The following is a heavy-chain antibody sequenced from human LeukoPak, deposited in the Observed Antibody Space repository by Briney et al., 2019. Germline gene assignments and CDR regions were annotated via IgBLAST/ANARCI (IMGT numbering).Heavy chain of an antibody. D-gene: IGHD1-14*01. CDR1: GYTFTSYD. Sequence: ASVKVSCKASGYTFTSYDINWVRQATGQGLEWMGWMNPNSGNTGYAQKSQGRVTMTRNTSISTAYMELSSLRSENTAVYYCARYKHPASFDYWGQGNLVTVSS. J-gene: IGHJ4*02. CDR2: MNPNSGNT. CDR3: ARYKHPASFDY. V-gene: IGHV1-8*01.